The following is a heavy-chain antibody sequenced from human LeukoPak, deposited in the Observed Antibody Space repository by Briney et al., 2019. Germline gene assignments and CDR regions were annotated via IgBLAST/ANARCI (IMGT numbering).Heavy chain of an antibody. D-gene: IGHD3-22*01. J-gene: IGHJ4*02. CDR1: GGTFSSYA. Sequence: SVKVSCKASGGTFSSYAISWLRQAPGQGLEWMGRIIPILGIANYAQKFQGRVTITADKSTSTAYMELSSLRSEDTAVYYCARDSSFRSYYDSSGYTDYWGQGTLVTVSS. CDR3: ARDSSFRSYYDSSGYTDY. V-gene: IGHV1-69*04. CDR2: IIPILGIA.